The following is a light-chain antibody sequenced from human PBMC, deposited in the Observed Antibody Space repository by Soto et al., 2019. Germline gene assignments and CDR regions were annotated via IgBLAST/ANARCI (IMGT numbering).Light chain of an antibody. V-gene: IGKV2-28*01. CDR3: VQVLQTWT. CDR2: LGS. Sequence: DIVMTQSPLSLPVTPGEPASISCRSSQSLLYSNGYNYLNWYLQKPVQSPQLLIYLGSNRASGVPDRFSGSGSGTDFTLKISRVEAEDVGVYYCVQVLQTWTFGQGTKVEIK. J-gene: IGKJ1*01. CDR1: QSLLYSNGYNY.